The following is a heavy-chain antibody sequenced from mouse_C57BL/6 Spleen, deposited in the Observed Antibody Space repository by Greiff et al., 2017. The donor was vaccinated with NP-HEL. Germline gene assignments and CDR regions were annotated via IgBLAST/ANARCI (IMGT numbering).Heavy chain of an antibody. Sequence: QVQLQQPGAELVKPGASVKLSCKASGYTFTSYWMQWVKQRPGQGLEWIGGIDPSDSYTNYNQKFKGKATLTVDTSSSTAYMQLSSLTSEDSAVYYCARSDYYGRNWYFDVWGTGTTVTVSS. V-gene: IGHV1-50*01. D-gene: IGHD1-1*01. J-gene: IGHJ1*03. CDR2: IDPSDSYT. CDR3: ARSDYYGRNWYFDV. CDR1: GYTFTSYW.